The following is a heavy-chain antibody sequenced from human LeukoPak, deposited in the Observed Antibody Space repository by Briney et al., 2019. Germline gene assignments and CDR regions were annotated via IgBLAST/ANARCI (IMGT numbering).Heavy chain of an antibody. J-gene: IGHJ4*02. CDR2: INHSGST. D-gene: IGHD3-3*01. V-gene: IGHV4-34*01. Sequence: SETLSLTCAVYGGSFSGYYWSWIRQPPGKGLEWIGEINHSGSTNYNPSLKSRVTISVDTSKNQFSLKLSSVTAADTAVYYCARGNDFCYWGQGTRVTVSS. CDR1: GGSFSGYY. CDR3: ARGNDFCY.